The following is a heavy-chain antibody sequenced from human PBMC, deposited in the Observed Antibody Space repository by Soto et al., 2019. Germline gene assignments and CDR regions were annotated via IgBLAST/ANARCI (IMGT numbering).Heavy chain of an antibody. Sequence: PSETLSLPCAVSGGSIISSNWWSLGRQPPGKGLEWIGGIYHSGSTNYNPSLKSRVTISVDKSKTQCSLKLSSVTAADTAVYYCARGGDYYTGYDNWGQGTLVTLS. V-gene: IGHV4-4*02. D-gene: IGHD2-21*01. CDR2: IYHSGST. CDR1: GGSIISSNW. CDR3: ARGGDYYTGYDN. J-gene: IGHJ4*02.